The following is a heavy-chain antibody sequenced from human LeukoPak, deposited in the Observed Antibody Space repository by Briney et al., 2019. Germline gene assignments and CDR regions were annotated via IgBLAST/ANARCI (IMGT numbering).Heavy chain of an antibody. D-gene: IGHD2-15*01. J-gene: IGHJ4*02. CDR2: SGDSDGST. CDR1: GFTFSGSG. CDR3: AKGGCRGTCNPLAY. V-gene: IGHV3-23*01. Sequence: PGGSLRLSCAASGFTFSGSGMSWVRQAPGKGLEWIFSSGDSDGSTYYADSLKGRFTISRDNSKNTLYLQMNSLRAEDTAVYYCAKGGCRGTCNPLAYWGQGALVTVSP.